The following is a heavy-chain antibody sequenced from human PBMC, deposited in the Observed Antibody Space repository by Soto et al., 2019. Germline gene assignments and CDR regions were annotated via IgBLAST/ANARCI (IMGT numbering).Heavy chain of an antibody. CDR1: GGSISSSSYY. V-gene: IGHV4-39*01. D-gene: IGHD2-15*01. CDR2: IYYSGST. J-gene: IGHJ4*02. Sequence: QLQLQESGPGLVKPSETLSLTCTVSGGSISSSSYYWGWIRQPPGKGLEWIGNIYYSGSTYYNPSLKSRVTISVDTSKHQFPLKLSSVTAADAAVYSGARHLRGTSPFDYWGQGTLVTGSS. CDR3: ARHLRGTSPFDY.